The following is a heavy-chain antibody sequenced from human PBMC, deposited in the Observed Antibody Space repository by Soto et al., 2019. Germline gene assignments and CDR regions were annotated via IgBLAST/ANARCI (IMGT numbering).Heavy chain of an antibody. V-gene: IGHV1-3*01. D-gene: IGHD3-3*01. J-gene: IGHJ4*02. Sequence: QVQLVQSGTEVKRPGASVKVSCKASGYSFTSYAIHWLRQAPGQRLEWMGWINGGNGNTKYSQKFQGRVTISRDTSATTAYMELSSLRSEDTAVYYCAKGDDLWSAFDYWGQGTLVTVSS. CDR2: INGGNGNT. CDR3: AKGDDLWSAFDY. CDR1: GYSFTSYA.